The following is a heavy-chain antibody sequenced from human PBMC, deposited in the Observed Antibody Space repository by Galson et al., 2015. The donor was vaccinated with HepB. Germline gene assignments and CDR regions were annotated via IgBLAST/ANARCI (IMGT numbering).Heavy chain of an antibody. CDR1: GGSIRSSSYY. J-gene: IGHJ4*02. V-gene: IGHV4-39*01. CDR3: ARHESRGPDWGLDYFDY. CDR2: IYYSGST. D-gene: IGHD7-27*01. Sequence: ETLSLTCTVSGGSIRSSSYYWGWIRQPPGKGLEWIGSIYYSGSTYHNPSLKSRVTISVDTSKNQFSLKLSSVTAADTAVYYCARHESRGPDWGLDYFDYWGQGTLVTVSS.